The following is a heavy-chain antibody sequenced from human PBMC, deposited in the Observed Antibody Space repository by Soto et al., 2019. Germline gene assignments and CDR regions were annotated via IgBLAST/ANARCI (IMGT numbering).Heavy chain of an antibody. V-gene: IGHV3-13*01. CDR3: ARGPGYSSGWPSHYMDV. CDR2: IGTAGDT. Sequence: GGSLRLSCAASGFTFSSYDMHWVRQATGKGLEWVSAIGTAGDTYYPGSVKGRFTISRENAKNSLYLQMNSLRAGDTAVYYCARGPGYSSGWPSHYMDVWGKGTTVTVSS. CDR1: GFTFSSYD. J-gene: IGHJ6*03. D-gene: IGHD6-19*01.